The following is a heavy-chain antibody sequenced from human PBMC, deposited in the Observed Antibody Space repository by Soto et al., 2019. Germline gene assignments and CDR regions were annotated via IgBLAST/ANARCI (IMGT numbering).Heavy chain of an antibody. V-gene: IGHV4-59*08. CDR3: ARLRNRYFMEG. Sequence: QVQLQESGPGLVKPSETLSLTCSVSYGSLSGLYWTWVRQPPGKGLEWIGWIYSSGTTNYNPSLKSRVTMSVDTSRNQFSLKLNSVTAADTAIYYCARLRNRYFMEGWGKGNTVTVSS. CDR1: YGSLSGLY. D-gene: IGHD1-1*01. J-gene: IGHJ6*03. CDR2: IYSSGTT.